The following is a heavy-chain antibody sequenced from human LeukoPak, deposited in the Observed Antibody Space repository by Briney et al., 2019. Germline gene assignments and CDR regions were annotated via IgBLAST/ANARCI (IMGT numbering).Heavy chain of an antibody. Sequence: SETLSLTCTVSGGSISSGGYYWSWIRQHPGKGLEWIGYIYYSGSTYYNPSLKSRVTISVDTSKNQFSLKLSSVTAADTAVYYCARVNRSDWLLSQSGPPGDYWGQGTLVTVSS. J-gene: IGHJ4*02. CDR3: ARVNRSDWLLSQSGPPGDY. CDR2: IYYSGST. CDR1: GGSISSGGYY. D-gene: IGHD3-9*01. V-gene: IGHV4-31*03.